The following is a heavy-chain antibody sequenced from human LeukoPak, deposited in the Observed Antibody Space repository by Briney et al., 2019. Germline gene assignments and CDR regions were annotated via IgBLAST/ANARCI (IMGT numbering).Heavy chain of an antibody. Sequence: ASVKVSFKASGYTFSSHCFSLVRQAPGQGVEWMGWINAYNGNTNYAQKLQGRVTMTTDTSTSTAYMELRSLRSDDTAVYYCARRQGTTLNFDYWGQGTLVTVSS. CDR1: GYTFSSHC. V-gene: IGHV1-18*01. CDR2: INAYNGNT. D-gene: IGHD1-1*01. J-gene: IGHJ4*02. CDR3: ARRQGTTLNFDY.